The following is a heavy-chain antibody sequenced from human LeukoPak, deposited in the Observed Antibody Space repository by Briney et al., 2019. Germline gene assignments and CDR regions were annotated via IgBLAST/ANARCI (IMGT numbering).Heavy chain of an antibody. Sequence: GGSLRLSCAASGFTFSSYNMNWVRQAPGRGLEWLGRIKGESDGATTDLAAPVKGRFSISRDDSKNTLYLQMHSLQTEDTAVYYCTTDLTYLFNFAYWGQGTLVTVSS. CDR2: IKGESDGATT. CDR1: GFTFSSYN. CDR3: TTDLTYLFNFAY. V-gene: IGHV3-15*01. D-gene: IGHD2/OR15-2a*01. J-gene: IGHJ4*02.